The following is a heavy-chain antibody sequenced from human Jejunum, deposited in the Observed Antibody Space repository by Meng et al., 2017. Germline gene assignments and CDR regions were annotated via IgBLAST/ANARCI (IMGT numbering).Heavy chain of an antibody. CDR1: GFSFHNYW. Sequence: GGSLRLSFEASGFSFHNYWMSWVRQVPGKGLEWVANIKEAGSEKNYVDTVKGRFTISRDNAKDSLWLQMNSLRGEDTAVYYCAGAPNSKYYDYWGQGTLVTVSS. D-gene: IGHD4-23*01. CDR2: IKEAGSEK. J-gene: IGHJ4*02. CDR3: AGAPNSKYYDY. V-gene: IGHV3-7*01.